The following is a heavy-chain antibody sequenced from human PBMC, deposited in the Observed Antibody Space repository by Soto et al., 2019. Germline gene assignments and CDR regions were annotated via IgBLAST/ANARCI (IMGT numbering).Heavy chain of an antibody. D-gene: IGHD5-12*01. CDR3: ASGYSGYRGAFDI. V-gene: IGHV1-8*01. CDR1: GYTFPSYD. Sequence: ASVKVSCKASGYTFPSYDINWVRQATGQGLEWMGWMNPNSGNTGYAQKFQGRVTMTRNTSISTAYMELSSLRSEDTAVYYCASGYSGYRGAFDIWGQGTMVNVSS. CDR2: MNPNSGNT. J-gene: IGHJ3*02.